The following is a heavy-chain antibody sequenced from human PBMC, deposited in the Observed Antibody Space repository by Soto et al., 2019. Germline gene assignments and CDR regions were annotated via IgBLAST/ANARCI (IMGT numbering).Heavy chain of an antibody. CDR2: IDPSDSYT. CDR1: GYSFTSYW. J-gene: IGHJ5*02. Sequence: PGESLKISCKGSGYSFTSYWITWVRQMPGKGLEWMGRIDPSDSYTNYSPSFQGHVTISADKSISTAYLQWSSLKASDTAMYYCARLRQVSSRDSYNSDWFDPWGQGTLVTVSS. CDR3: ARLRQVSSRDSYNSDWFDP. D-gene: IGHD5-12*01. V-gene: IGHV5-10-1*01.